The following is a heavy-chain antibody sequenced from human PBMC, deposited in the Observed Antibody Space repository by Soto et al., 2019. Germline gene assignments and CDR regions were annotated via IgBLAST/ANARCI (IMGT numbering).Heavy chain of an antibody. CDR1: GGTSTRYA. CDR3: NRGSEYDFWSGYL. CDR2: IVPMFGTS. Sequence: QERLVQSGAEVRKPGSSVKVSCKLTGGTSTRYAINWVRQAPGQGLEWMGGIVPMFGTSKYAPKFQGRVTITADTSTNIAYMELRSLRSEDTAVYYCNRGSEYDFWSGYLWGQGTLVSVSS. D-gene: IGHD3-3*01. J-gene: IGHJ4*02. V-gene: IGHV1-69*06.